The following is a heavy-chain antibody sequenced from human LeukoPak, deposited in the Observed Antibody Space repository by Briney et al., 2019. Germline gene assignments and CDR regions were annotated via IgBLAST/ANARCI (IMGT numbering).Heavy chain of an antibody. CDR3: AREDIAVAGASYFDY. D-gene: IGHD6-19*01. V-gene: IGHV1-69*04. Sequence: SVKVSCKASGGTFSSYAISWVRQAPGQGLEWMGRIIPILGIANYAQKFQGRVTITADKSTSTAYMELSSLRSEDTAVYYCAREDIAVAGASYFDYWGRGTLVTVSS. J-gene: IGHJ4*02. CDR2: IIPILGIA. CDR1: GGTFSSYA.